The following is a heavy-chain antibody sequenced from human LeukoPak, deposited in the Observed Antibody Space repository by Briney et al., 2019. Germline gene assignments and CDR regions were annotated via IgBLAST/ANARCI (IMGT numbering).Heavy chain of an antibody. V-gene: IGHV3-30*04. Sequence: GGSLRLSCAASGFPFTSYAIHWVRQAPGKGLEWVAIVSANGFDKYYGDSVRARFTISRDNSKNTVYLQMSSLRVEDTALYFCARDVGVTGIPLDHWGPGTLVTVSS. CDR3: ARDVGVTGIPLDH. J-gene: IGHJ4*02. D-gene: IGHD1-20*01. CDR2: VSANGFDK. CDR1: GFPFTSYA.